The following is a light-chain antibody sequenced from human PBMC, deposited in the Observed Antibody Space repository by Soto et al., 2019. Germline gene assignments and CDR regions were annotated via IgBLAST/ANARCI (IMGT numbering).Light chain of an antibody. CDR2: DAS. Sequence: EIVLTQSPATPSLSPGERATLSCRASQSVSGYLAWYQQKPGQAPRLIIFDASIRATGIPARFSGSGSGTDFTLTIRSLEPEDFAVYYCQQYGGSPWTFGQGTKVDIK. CDR3: QQYGGSPWT. CDR1: QSVSGY. J-gene: IGKJ1*01. V-gene: IGKV3-11*01.